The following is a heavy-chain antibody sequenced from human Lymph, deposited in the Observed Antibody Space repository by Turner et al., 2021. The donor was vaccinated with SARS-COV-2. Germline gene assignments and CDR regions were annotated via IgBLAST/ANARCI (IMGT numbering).Heavy chain of an antibody. CDR2: IWYDGSNK. Sequence: QVQRVESGGGVAQPGRSLRLSCAASGFTFSSNGMHWVRQAPGKGLEWVAVIWYDGSNKYPADSVKGRFTISRDNSKNTLYLQMNSLRAEDTAVYYCAREGVVGATSGLDYWGQGTLVTVSS. D-gene: IGHD1-26*01. CDR1: GFTFSSNG. J-gene: IGHJ4*02. V-gene: IGHV3-33*01. CDR3: AREGVVGATSGLDY.